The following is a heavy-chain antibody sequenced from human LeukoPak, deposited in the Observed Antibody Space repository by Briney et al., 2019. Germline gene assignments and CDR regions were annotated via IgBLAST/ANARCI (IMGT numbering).Heavy chain of an antibody. J-gene: IGHJ5*02. V-gene: IGHV4-61*01. CDR3: ARHRLQLQS. CDR2: IYYSGST. Sequence: PSETLSLTCTVSDYSISSDYYWGWIRQPPGKGLEWIGYIYYSGSTNYNPSLKSRVTISVDPSKNQFSLKLSSVTAADTAVYYCARHRLQLQSWRQGPLVTVSS. D-gene: IGHD5-24*01. CDR1: DYSISSDYY.